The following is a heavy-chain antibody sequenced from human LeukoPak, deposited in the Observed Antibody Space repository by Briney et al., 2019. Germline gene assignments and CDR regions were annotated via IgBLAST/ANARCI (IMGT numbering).Heavy chain of an antibody. J-gene: IGHJ6*03. CDR3: ARGRRGQQLAPKGHRYYYYMDV. Sequence: SETLSLTCTVSGGSISSSSYYWGWIRQPPGKGLEWIGSIYYSGSTYYNPSLKSRVTVSVDTSKNQFSLKLSSVTAADTAVYYCARGRRGQQLAPKGHRYYYYMDVWGKGTTVTVSS. CDR1: GGSISSSSYY. D-gene: IGHD6-13*01. V-gene: IGHV4-39*07. CDR2: IYYSGST.